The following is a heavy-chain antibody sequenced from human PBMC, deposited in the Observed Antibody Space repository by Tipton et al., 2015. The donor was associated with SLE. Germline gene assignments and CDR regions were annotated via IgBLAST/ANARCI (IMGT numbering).Heavy chain of an antibody. Sequence: GSLRLSCAASGFTFSSYGMHWVRRAPGKGLEWVSVIYSGGSTYYADSVKGRFTISRDNSKNSLYLQMNSLRAEDTAVYYCARGGATEAFDIWGQGTMVTVSS. D-gene: IGHD1-26*01. CDR1: GFTFSSYG. V-gene: IGHV3-NL1*01. CDR2: IYSGGST. CDR3: ARGGATEAFDI. J-gene: IGHJ3*02.